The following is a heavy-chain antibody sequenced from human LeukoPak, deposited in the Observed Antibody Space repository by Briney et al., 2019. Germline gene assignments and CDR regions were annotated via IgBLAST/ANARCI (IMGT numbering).Heavy chain of an antibody. CDR3: ARWVGYSNWFDP. D-gene: IGHD2-15*01. CDR2: INPNSGDT. V-gene: IGHV1-2*02. Sequence: GASVKVSCKASGYSFTGYYMLWVRQAPGQGLEWMGWINPNSGDTNSAQKFQGRVTMTRDTSISTAYMELTRLTSDDTAVYYCARWVGYSNWFDPWGQGTLVTVSS. J-gene: IGHJ5*02. CDR1: GYSFTGYY.